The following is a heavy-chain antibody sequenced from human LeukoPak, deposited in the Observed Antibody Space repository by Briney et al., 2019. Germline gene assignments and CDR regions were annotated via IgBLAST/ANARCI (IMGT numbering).Heavy chain of an antibody. J-gene: IGHJ5*02. Sequence: PSETLSLTCTVSGGSISSGDYYWSWIRQPPGKGLEWIGSIYYTGSTYYSPSLKSRVTMSVDTSKNQFSLKLSSVTAADTAVYYCARHKYDSSVYWFDPWGQGTLVTVSS. D-gene: IGHD3-22*01. V-gene: IGHV4-39*01. CDR3: ARHKYDSSVYWFDP. CDR2: IYYTGST. CDR1: GGSISSGDYY.